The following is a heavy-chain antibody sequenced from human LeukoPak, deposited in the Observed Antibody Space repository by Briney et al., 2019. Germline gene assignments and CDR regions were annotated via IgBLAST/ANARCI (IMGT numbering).Heavy chain of an antibody. CDR2: IIPIFGTA. Sequence: SVKVSCKASGGTFSSYAISWVRQAPGQGLEWMGGIIPIFGTANYAQKFQGRVTITADESTSTAYMELSSLRSEDTAVYYCARDPQEWLETPSSNWFDPWGQGTLVTVSS. CDR1: GGTFSSYA. D-gene: IGHD6-19*01. J-gene: IGHJ5*02. V-gene: IGHV1-69*13. CDR3: ARDPQEWLETPSSNWFDP.